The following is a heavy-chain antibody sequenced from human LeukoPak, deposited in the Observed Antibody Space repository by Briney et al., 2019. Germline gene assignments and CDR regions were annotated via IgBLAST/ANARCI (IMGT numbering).Heavy chain of an antibody. CDR2: IYYSGST. CDR3: ARATYYDFWSGYPPYYYYYMDV. D-gene: IGHD3-3*01. V-gene: IGHV4-59*01. J-gene: IGHJ6*03. Sequence: SETLSLTCTVSGGSISSYYWSWIRQPPGKGLEWIGYIYYSGSTNYNPSLKSRVTISVDTSKNQFSLKLSSVTAADTAVYYCARATYYDFWSGYPPYYYYYMDVWGKRTTVTVSS. CDR1: GGSISSYY.